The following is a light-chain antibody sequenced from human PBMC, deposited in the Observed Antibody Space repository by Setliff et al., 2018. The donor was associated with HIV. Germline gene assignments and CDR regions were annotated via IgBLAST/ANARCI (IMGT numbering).Light chain of an antibody. CDR1: SSDVGGYNY. CDR3: SSYTTISTFV. V-gene: IGLV2-14*03. J-gene: IGLJ1*01. CDR2: DVN. Sequence: QSALTQPASVSGSPGQSITISCTGTSSDVGGYNYVSWYQHHPGKAPKLMIYDVNKRPSGVSNRFSGSKPGNTASLTISGLQAEDEADYYCSSYTTISTFVFGTGTKVTVL.